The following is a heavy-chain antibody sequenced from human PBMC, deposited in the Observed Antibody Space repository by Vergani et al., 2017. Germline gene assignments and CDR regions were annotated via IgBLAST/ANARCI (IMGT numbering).Heavy chain of an antibody. Sequence: QVQLQQWGAGLLKSSETLSLSCAVYGGSFSGYYWSWIRQPPGKGLEWIGEINHSGSTIYNPSLKSRVTISVDTSKNQISLNLTSVTAADTAVYYCARGGIYSSSDYWGQGTLVTVSS. D-gene: IGHD6-6*01. V-gene: IGHV4-34*01. CDR3: ARGGIYSSSDY. CDR1: GGSFSGYY. CDR2: INHSGST. J-gene: IGHJ4*02.